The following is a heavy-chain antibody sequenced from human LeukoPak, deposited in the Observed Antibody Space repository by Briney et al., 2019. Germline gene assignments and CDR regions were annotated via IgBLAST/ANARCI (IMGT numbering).Heavy chain of an antibody. D-gene: IGHD3-16*01. CDR3: ARGGGLDV. V-gene: IGHV3-7*03. CDR1: GFTFSSYW. Sequence: PGGSLRLSRAASGFTFSSYWMNWARQAPGKGLEWVASINHNGNVNYYVDSVKGRFTISRDNAKNSLYLQMSNLRAEDTVVYFCARGGGLDVWGQGATVTVSS. J-gene: IGHJ6*02. CDR2: INHNGNVN.